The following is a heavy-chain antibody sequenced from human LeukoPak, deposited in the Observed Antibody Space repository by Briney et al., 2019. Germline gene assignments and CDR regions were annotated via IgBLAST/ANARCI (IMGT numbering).Heavy chain of an antibody. CDR1: GFTFSRYS. CDR2: IKYDASST. D-gene: IGHD1-26*01. CDR3: ARGATYAYYQDY. J-gene: IGHJ4*02. V-gene: IGHV3-74*01. Sequence: GGSLRLSCAASGFTFSRYSMHWVRQAPGKGLVWVSRIKYDASSTSYADSVKGRFTISRDNAKNTLYLQMNSLRAEDTAVYYCARGATYAYYQDYWGQGTLVTVSS.